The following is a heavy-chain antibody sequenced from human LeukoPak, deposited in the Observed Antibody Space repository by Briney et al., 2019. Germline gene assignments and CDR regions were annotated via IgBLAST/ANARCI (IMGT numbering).Heavy chain of an antibody. Sequence: SETLSLTCTVSGGSISSYYWSWIRQPPGKGLEWIGYIYYSGSTNNNPSLKSRVTISVDTSKNQFSLTLTSVTAADTAVYYCARVAGYSSSWYYFDYWGQGTLVTVSS. CDR2: IYYSGST. D-gene: IGHD6-13*01. CDR1: GGSISSYY. J-gene: IGHJ4*02. CDR3: ARVAGYSSSWYYFDY. V-gene: IGHV4-59*01.